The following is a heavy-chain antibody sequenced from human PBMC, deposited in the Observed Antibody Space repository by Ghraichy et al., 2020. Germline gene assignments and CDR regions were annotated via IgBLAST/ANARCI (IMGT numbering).Heavy chain of an antibody. Sequence: SVKVSCKASGGTFSSYTISWVRQAPGQGLEWMGRIIPILGIANYAQKFQGRVTITADKSTSTAYMELSSLRSEDTAVYYCASTRPYGGKRAAAFDIWGQGTMVTVSS. CDR2: IIPILGIA. D-gene: IGHD4-23*01. CDR1: GGTFSSYT. J-gene: IGHJ3*02. CDR3: ASTRPYGGKRAAAFDI. V-gene: IGHV1-69*02.